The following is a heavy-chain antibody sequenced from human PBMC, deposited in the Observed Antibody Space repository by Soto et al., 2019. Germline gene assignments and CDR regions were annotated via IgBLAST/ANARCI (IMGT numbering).Heavy chain of an antibody. CDR3: AKGGRAEYYHTSGYLDS. V-gene: IGHV3-23*01. D-gene: IGHD3-22*01. Sequence: EVQLLESGGALVQPGGSLRLSCAASGFTFSSYAMSWVRQAPGKGLECVSTISGTGTITHYADSVKGRFTISRDNSINMVYLQVNSLRAEDTAVYYCAKGGRAEYYHTSGYLDSWGQGTVVNVAS. CDR1: GFTFSSYA. CDR2: ISGTGTIT. J-gene: IGHJ4*02.